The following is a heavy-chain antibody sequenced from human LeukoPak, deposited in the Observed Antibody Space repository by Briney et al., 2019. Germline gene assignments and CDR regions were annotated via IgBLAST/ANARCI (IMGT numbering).Heavy chain of an antibody. J-gene: IGHJ5*02. Sequence: PSETLSLTCTVSGGSISSSSYYWGWIRQPPGKGLEWIGSIYYGGSTYYNPSLKSRVTISVDTSKNQFSLKLSSVTAADTAVYYCARLLDIVVGSNWFDPWGQGTLVTVSS. V-gene: IGHV4-39*01. CDR1: GGSISSSSYY. D-gene: IGHD2-2*01. CDR3: ARLLDIVVGSNWFDP. CDR2: IYYGGST.